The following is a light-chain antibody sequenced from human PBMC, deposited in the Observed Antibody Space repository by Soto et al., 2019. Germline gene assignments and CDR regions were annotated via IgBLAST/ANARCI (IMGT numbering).Light chain of an antibody. V-gene: IGKV3-15*01. J-gene: IGKJ2*01. CDR3: QQYKNRPYT. Sequence: EIMMTQSPDTLSVSPGERATVSCRASQSISSDFAWFQLKPGQAPRLLIYGASTRAPDVPDRFSGSGSGTEFTLTISSLQSEDFAVYYCQQYKNRPYTFGQGTKLEIK. CDR2: GAS. CDR1: QSISSD.